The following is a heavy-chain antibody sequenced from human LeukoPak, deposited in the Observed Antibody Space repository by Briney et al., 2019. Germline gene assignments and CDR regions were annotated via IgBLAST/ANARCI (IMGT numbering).Heavy chain of an antibody. CDR3: ARDEVGRIAAAGRD. D-gene: IGHD6-13*01. CDR2: IIPIFGTA. J-gene: IGHJ4*02. V-gene: IGHV1-69*05. CDR1: GGTFSSYA. Sequence: PVKVSCKASGGTFSSYAISWVRQAPGQGLEWMGGIIPIFGTANYAQKFQGRVTITTDESTSTAYMELSSLRSEDTAVYYCARDEVGRIAAAGRDWGQGTLVTVSS.